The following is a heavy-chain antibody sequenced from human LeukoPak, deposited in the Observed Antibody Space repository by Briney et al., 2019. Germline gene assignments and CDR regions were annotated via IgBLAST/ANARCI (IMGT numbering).Heavy chain of an antibody. CDR1: GGSIGSSSYY. J-gene: IGHJ5*02. D-gene: IGHD3-10*01. CDR2: IYYSGSP. Sequence: SETLSLTCTVSGGSIGSSSYYWGWIRQPPGKGLEWIGSIYYSGSPYYNPSFKSRVTISVDTSKKQFSLKLSSVTAADTAVYYCARHVGFITMVRGVINNNWFDPWGQGTLVTVSS. CDR3: ARHVGFITMVRGVINNNWFDP. V-gene: IGHV4-39*01.